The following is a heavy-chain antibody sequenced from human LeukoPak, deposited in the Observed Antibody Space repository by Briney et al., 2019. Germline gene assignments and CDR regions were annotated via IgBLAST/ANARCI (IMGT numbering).Heavy chain of an antibody. CDR1: GFTFSSYG. V-gene: IGHV3-23*01. CDR2: ISGSGGST. Sequence: GGSLRLSCAASGFTFSSYGMSWVRQAPGKGLEWVSAISGSGGSTYYADSVKGRFTISRDNSKNTLYLQMNSLRAEDTAVYYCATIDVDTAMVTPFDYWGQGTLVTVSS. D-gene: IGHD5-18*01. CDR3: ATIDVDTAMVTPFDY. J-gene: IGHJ4*02.